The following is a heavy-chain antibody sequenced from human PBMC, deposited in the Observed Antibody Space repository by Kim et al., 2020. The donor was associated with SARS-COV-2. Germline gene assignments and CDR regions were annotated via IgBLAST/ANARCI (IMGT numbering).Heavy chain of an antibody. D-gene: IGHD2-2*02. V-gene: IGHV5-51*01. CDR3: ARVYCSSTSCYKGVGWFDP. CDR1: GYSFTSYW. J-gene: IGHJ5*02. Sequence: GESLKISCKGSGYSFTSYWIGWVRQMPGKGLEWMGIIYPGDSDTRYSPSFQGQVTISADKSISTAYLQWSSLKASDTAMYYCARVYCSSTSCYKGVGWFDPWGQGTLVTVSS. CDR2: IYPGDSDT.